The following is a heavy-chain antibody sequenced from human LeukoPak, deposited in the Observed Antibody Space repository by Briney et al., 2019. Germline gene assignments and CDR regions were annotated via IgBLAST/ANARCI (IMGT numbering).Heavy chain of an antibody. CDR3: ARDLGPDYYDSSGPDY. CDR2: INAGNGNT. CDR1: GYTFTDYA. J-gene: IGHJ4*02. Sequence: GASVKVSCKASGYTFTDYALHWVRQVPGQRLEWMGWINAGNGNTKYSQNFQGRVTITRDTSASTAYMELRSLRSDDTAVYYCARDLGPDYYDSSGPDYWGQGTLVTVSS. D-gene: IGHD3-22*01. V-gene: IGHV1-3*01.